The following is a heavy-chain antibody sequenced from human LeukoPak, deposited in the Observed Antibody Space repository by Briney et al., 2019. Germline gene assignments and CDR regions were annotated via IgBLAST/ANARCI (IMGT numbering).Heavy chain of an antibody. CDR2: INHSGST. V-gene: IGHV4-34*01. Sequence: SKTLSLTCAVYGGSFSGYYWSWIRQPPGKGLEWIGEINHSGSTNYNPSLKSRVTISVDTSKNQFSLKLSSVTAADTAVYYCARGAIFGFWSGYPNWFDPWGQGTLVTVSS. CDR3: ARGAIFGFWSGYPNWFDP. J-gene: IGHJ5*02. CDR1: GGSFSGYY. D-gene: IGHD3-3*01.